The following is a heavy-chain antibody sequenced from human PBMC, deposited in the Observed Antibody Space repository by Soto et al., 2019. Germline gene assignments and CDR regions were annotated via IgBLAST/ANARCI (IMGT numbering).Heavy chain of an antibody. Sequence: ESGGGVVQPGRSMRLSCAASGFIFSKYAMHWVRQAPGRGLEWLAVTWYDGRNKYYADSVKGRFTISRDNSRDTLYLEMNNLRAEDTAVYYYARDLSYLEWRYYGMDVWGQGTTVTVSS. D-gene: IGHD3-3*01. CDR2: TWYDGRNK. J-gene: IGHJ6*02. V-gene: IGHV3-33*01. CDR3: ARDLSYLEWRYYGMDV. CDR1: GFIFSKYA.